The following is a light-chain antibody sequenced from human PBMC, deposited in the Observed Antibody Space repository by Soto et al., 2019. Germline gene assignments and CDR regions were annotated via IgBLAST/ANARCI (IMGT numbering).Light chain of an antibody. CDR2: RNN. J-gene: IGLJ2*01. Sequence: QSVLTQPPSASGTPGQTVTISCSGSNSNIGSNYVCLYQQLPVTARKLLIYRNNHRPSGVPDRYSGSKSGTSASLDNSGLRSEDEADYYCSTWDDSLPGIVVFGGGTKLTV. CDR1: NSNIGSNY. CDR3: STWDDSLPGIVV. V-gene: IGLV1-47*01.